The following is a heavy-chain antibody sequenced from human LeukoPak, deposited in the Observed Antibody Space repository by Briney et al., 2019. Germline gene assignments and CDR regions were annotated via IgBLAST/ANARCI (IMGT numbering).Heavy chain of an antibody. Sequence: SETLSLTCTVSGGSISSYYWSWIRQPPGKGLERIGYIYYSGSTNYNPSLKSRVTISVDTSKNQFSLKLSSVTAADTAVYYCAREKYYGSGSSAYYYYVDVWGKGTTVTVSS. CDR1: GGSISSYY. V-gene: IGHV4-59*01. CDR3: AREKYYGSGSSAYYYYVDV. D-gene: IGHD3-10*01. CDR2: IYYSGST. J-gene: IGHJ6*03.